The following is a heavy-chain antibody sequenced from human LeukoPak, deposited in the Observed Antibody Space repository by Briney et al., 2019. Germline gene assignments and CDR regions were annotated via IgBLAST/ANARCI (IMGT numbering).Heavy chain of an antibody. J-gene: IGHJ4*02. CDR3: GKDGPVISY. V-gene: IGHV3-43*02. D-gene: IGHD2-21*01. Sequence: GESLKISCKGSGYSFTSYWISWVRQAPGKGLEWVSFISGDGSVTYYTDSLKGRFTVSRDNSKNSLYLQMGSLRAEDTALYYCGKDGPVISYWGQGTVVTVSS. CDR1: GYSFTSYW. CDR2: ISGDGSVT.